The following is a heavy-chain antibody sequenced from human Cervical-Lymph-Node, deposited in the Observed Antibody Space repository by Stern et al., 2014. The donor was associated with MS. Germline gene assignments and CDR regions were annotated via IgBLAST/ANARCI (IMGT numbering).Heavy chain of an antibody. J-gene: IGHJ4*02. CDR1: GFTVNSNY. CDR3: ARGWLFD. Sequence: EVQLVDSGGGLIQPGGSLRLSCAAPGFTVNSNYMSWVRQAPGKGLECVSVIDSGGSTYYADSVKARFTISRDNSKNTLYLQMNSLRTDDTAVYYCARGWLFDWGQGTLVTVSS. V-gene: IGHV3-53*01. D-gene: IGHD3-9*01. CDR2: IDSGGST.